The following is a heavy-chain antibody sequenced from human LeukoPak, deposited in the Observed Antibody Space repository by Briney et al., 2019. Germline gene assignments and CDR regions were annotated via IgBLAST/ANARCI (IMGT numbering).Heavy chain of an antibody. CDR3: AKWTSYYYDSSGYFDY. V-gene: IGHV3-9*01. J-gene: IGHJ4*02. CDR2: ISWNSGRR. D-gene: IGHD3-22*01. CDR1: GFMFDDYA. Sequence: GGSLRFSCAASGFMFDDYAMHWVRQAPGRGLEWVSGISWNSGRRGYADSVKGRFTISRDNAKNSLYLQMNSLRAEDTALYYCAKWTSYYYDSSGYFDYWGQGTLVTVSS.